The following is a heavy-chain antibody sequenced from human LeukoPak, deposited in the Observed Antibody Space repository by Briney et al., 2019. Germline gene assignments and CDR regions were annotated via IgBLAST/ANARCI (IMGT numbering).Heavy chain of an antibody. D-gene: IGHD3-10*01. CDR3: AKDTMYGSGSPR. CDR2: ISSSGSII. V-gene: IGHV3-11*04. J-gene: IGHJ4*02. CDR1: GFTFSDYY. Sequence: PGGSLRLSCAASGFTFSDYYMSWIRQAPGKGLEWVSYISSSGSIIYYADSVKGRFTISRDNSKNTLYLQMNSLRAEDTAVYYCAKDTMYGSGSPRWGQGTLVTVSS.